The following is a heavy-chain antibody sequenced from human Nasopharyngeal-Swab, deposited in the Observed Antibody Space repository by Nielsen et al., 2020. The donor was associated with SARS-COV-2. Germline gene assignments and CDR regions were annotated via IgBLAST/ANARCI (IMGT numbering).Heavy chain of an antibody. V-gene: IGHV3-7*01. CDR3: ARDVNGSPLGY. CDR2: IKQDGSEK. Sequence: GGSLRLSCSSSGFTFSSYWMSWVLPAPGKGLEWVANIKQDGSEKYYVDSVKGRFTISRDNAKNSLYLQMNSLRAEDTAVYYCARDVNGSPLGYWGQGTLVTVSS. D-gene: IGHD2-15*01. J-gene: IGHJ4*02. CDR1: GFTFSSYW.